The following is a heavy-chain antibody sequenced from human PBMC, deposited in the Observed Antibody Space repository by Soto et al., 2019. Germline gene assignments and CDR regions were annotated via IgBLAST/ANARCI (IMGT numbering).Heavy chain of an antibody. V-gene: IGHV5-10-1*01. D-gene: IGHD3-22*01. J-gene: IGHJ4*02. CDR3: ARQIYDSDTGPNFQYYFDS. CDR2: IDPTDSYT. CDR1: GYSFASYW. Sequence: GESLKISCKGSGYSFASYWINWVRQVPGKGLEWMGRIDPTDSYTNYSPSFQGRVTLSADKSITTVFLQWSSLRASDTAMYYCARQIYDSDTGPNFQYYFDSWGQGTPVTVSS.